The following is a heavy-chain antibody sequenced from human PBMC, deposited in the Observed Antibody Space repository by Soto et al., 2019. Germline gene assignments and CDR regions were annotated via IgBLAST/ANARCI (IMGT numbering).Heavy chain of an antibody. D-gene: IGHD2-15*01. J-gene: IGHJ4*02. CDR3: ARTRCSGGSCYSWSLDY. CDR1: GGSITTGGYY. Sequence: SETLSLTCTVSGGSITTGGYYWSWIRQLPGKGLEWIGHRYYSESTYYNPSLKSRVSISLDTSKNQFSLKLSFVTAADTAMYYCARTRCSGGSCYSWSLDYWGQGTPVTVSS. CDR2: RYYSEST. V-gene: IGHV4-31*03.